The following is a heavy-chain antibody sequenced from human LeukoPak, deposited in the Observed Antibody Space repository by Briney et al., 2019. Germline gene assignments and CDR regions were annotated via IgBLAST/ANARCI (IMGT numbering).Heavy chain of an antibody. J-gene: IGHJ4*02. D-gene: IGHD6-6*01. CDR1: GGFINDYY. Sequence: SETLSLTCTVSGGFINDYYWNWIRQPPGQGLEWIGYVYYSGSINYNPSLKSRVTISVDTSKNQFSLKLSSVTAADTAVYYCAREVAARIFDYWGQGTLVTVSS. V-gene: IGHV4-59*12. CDR3: AREVAARIFDY. CDR2: VYYSGSI.